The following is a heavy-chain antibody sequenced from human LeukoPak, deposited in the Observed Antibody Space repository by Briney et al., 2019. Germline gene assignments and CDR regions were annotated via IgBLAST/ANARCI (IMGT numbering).Heavy chain of an antibody. D-gene: IGHD6-13*01. J-gene: IGHJ3*02. CDR1: GGPISHYY. CDR3: ARHPRIAAAGGAFDI. CDR2: IYYSGST. V-gene: IGHV4-59*08. Sequence: PSETLSLTCTVSGGPISHYYWRWIRQPPGKGLEWLGYIYYSGSTNYNPSLKSRVTISVDTSKNQFSLKLNSVTAADTAVYYCARHPRIAAAGGAFDIWGQGTMVTVSS.